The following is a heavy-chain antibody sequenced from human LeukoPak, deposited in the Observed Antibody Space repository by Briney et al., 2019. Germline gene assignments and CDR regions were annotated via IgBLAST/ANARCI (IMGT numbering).Heavy chain of an antibody. J-gene: IGHJ4*02. CDR2: IYTSGST. CDR3: ARVPTYYYDSSGYDGTDY. D-gene: IGHD3-22*01. CDR1: GGSISSYY. Sequence: PSETLSLTCTVSGGSISSYYWSWIRQSAGKGLEWIGRIYTSGSTNYNPSLKSRVTISVDTSKNQFSLKLSSVTAADTAVYYCARVPTYYYDSSGYDGTDYWGQGTLVTVSS. V-gene: IGHV4-4*07.